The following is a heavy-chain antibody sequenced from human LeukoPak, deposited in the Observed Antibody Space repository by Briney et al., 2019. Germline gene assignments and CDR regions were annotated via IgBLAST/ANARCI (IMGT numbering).Heavy chain of an antibody. CDR2: ISSSGSTI. J-gene: IGHJ4*02. CDR1: GFSFSGYY. D-gene: IGHD3-10*01. V-gene: IGHV3-11*01. CDR3: VRDLDEDSGGTHFDF. Sequence: NPGGSLRLSCAVSGFSFSGYYMSWVRQAPGKGLEWVSYISSSGSTIYYADSVKGRFTISRDNAKNSLYLQMNSLRAEDTAMYYCVRDLDEDSGGTHFDFWGQGTLVTVSS.